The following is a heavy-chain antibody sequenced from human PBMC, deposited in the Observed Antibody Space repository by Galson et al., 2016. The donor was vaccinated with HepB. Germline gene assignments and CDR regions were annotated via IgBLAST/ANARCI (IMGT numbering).Heavy chain of an antibody. V-gene: IGHV3-74*01. CDR2: LNPAGTKT. J-gene: IGHJ4*02. CDR1: GFILSDYW. CDR3: VRDGAGPLTYDS. Sequence: SLRLSCAATGFILSDYWMNWVRQTPGKGLVWVSHLNPAGTKTAYADSVKGRFTFSRDERKNTLYLQMDSLRVEDTAVYYCVRDGAGPLTYDSWGQGTLVTVSS. D-gene: IGHD1-20*01.